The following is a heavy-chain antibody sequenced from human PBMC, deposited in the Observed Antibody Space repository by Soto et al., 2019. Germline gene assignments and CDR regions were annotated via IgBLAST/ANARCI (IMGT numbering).Heavy chain of an antibody. CDR3: ARDEGGYDILTGYYKAHHFDY. Sequence: QVHLEQSGAEVKKPGDSVKVSCKASGYTFTHFYITWVRQAPGQGLEWMGAISPHNFNTNFGQKFQGRVTLTTDTSTNTAYMELRSLTSDDTAVYYCARDEGGYDILTGYYKAHHFDYWGQGVLVTVSS. CDR1: GYTFTHFY. CDR2: ISPHNFNT. J-gene: IGHJ4*02. D-gene: IGHD3-9*01. V-gene: IGHV1-18*01.